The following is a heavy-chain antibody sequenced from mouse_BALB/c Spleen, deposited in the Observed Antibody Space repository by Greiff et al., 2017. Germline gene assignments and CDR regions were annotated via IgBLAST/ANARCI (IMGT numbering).Heavy chain of an antibody. D-gene: IGHD2-4*01. J-gene: IGHJ4*01. CDR1: GFTFSSYA. Sequence: EVKLMESGGGLVKPGGSLKLSCAASGFTFSSYAMSWVRQTPEKRLAWVASISSGGSTYYPASVKGRFTISRDNARNILYLQMSSLRSEDTAMYYCAREANYDYAPYAMDYWGQGTSVTVSS. V-gene: IGHV5-6-5*01. CDR3: AREANYDYAPYAMDY. CDR2: ISSGGST.